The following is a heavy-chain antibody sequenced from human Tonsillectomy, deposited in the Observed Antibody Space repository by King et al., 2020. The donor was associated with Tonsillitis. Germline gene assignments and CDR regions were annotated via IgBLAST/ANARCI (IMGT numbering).Heavy chain of an antibody. CDR2: ISSSSSYI. V-gene: IGHV3-21*01. CDR1: GFTFSSYS. Sequence: DVQLVESGGGLVKPGGSLRLSCAASGFTFSSYSMNWVRQAPGKGLEWVSSISSSSSYIYYADSVKGRLTISRDKAKNSLYLQMNSLRAEDTAVYYCARDATPGYYDFWSGYWDYYYYGMDVWGQGTTFTVSS. J-gene: IGHJ6*02. CDR3: ARDATPGYYDFWSGYWDYYYYGMDV. D-gene: IGHD3-3*01.